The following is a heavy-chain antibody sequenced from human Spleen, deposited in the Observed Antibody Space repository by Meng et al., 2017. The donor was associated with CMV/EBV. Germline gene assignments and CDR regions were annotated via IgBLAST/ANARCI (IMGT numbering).Heavy chain of an antibody. CDR3: ARDLGSFDY. CDR1: GDSISSSS. V-gene: IGHV4-59*01. J-gene: IGHJ4*02. CDR2: FYYRGNN. D-gene: IGHD3-16*01. Sequence: SETLSLTCTVSGDSISSSSWSWIRQPPGKGLEWIGFFYYRGNNNYNPSLRSRVTISIDTSKNLISLKLTSVTTGDTAVYYCARDLGSFDYWGQGILVTVSS.